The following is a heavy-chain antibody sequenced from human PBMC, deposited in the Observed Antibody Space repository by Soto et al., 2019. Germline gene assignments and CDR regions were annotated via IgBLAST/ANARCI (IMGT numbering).Heavy chain of an antibody. CDR1: GYTFTSYY. CDR3: ASWDCDSSLDY. V-gene: IGHV1-46*03. J-gene: IGHJ4*02. D-gene: IGHD2-21*02. CDR2: INPSAGST. Sequence: QVQLVQSGAEVKKPGASVKVSCKASGYTFTSYYMHWVRQAPGQGLESMGIINPSAGSTSYAQKFQGRVTMTRDTATSTGYMELSSLRSEDTAVYYCASWDCDSSLDYWGQGTLVIVSS.